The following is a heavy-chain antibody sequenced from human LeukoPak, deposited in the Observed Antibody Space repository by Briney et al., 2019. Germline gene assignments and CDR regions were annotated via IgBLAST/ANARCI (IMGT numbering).Heavy chain of an antibody. V-gene: IGHV4-38-2*02. CDR2: LYHTGST. J-gene: IGHJ5*02. Sequence: SETLSLTCTVSGGSISSYYWSWIRQPPGKGLEWIGSLYHTGSTYYNPSLKSRVTISVDTSKNQFSLKLSSVTAADTAVYYCARELRWQQFSSGQNWFDPWGQGTLVTVSS. CDR3: ARELRWQQFSSGQNWFDP. CDR1: GGSISSYY. D-gene: IGHD5-24*01.